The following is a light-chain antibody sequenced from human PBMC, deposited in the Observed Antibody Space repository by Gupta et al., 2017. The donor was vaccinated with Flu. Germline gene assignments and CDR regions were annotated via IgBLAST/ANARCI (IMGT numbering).Light chain of an antibody. V-gene: IGLV2-14*01. CDR3: SSFTSGRSV. CDR2: DVS. J-gene: IGLJ2*01. CDR1: SSDVGGYYY. Sequence: QSALTQPASVSGSPGQSITISCTGTSSDVGGYYYLSWYQQHPGKVPKLIIYDVSSRPSGVSNRFTGSKSGNTASLIISGLQAEDEADYYCSSFTSGRSVFDGGTKVTVL.